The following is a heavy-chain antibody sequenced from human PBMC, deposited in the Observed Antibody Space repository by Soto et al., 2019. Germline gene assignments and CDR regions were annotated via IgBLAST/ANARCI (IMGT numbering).Heavy chain of an antibody. CDR3: AREHCSGGSCFYPYNWFDP. V-gene: IGHV4-4*02. J-gene: IGHJ5*02. CDR2: IYHSGST. Sequence: QVQLQESGPGLVKPSETLSLTCAVSGGSISSSNWWSWVRQPPGKGLEWIGEIYHSGSTNYNPSLKSRVTISVDKSKNQFSLKLSSVTAADTAVYYCAREHCSGGSCFYPYNWFDPWGQGTLVTVSS. CDR1: GGSISSSNW. D-gene: IGHD2-15*01.